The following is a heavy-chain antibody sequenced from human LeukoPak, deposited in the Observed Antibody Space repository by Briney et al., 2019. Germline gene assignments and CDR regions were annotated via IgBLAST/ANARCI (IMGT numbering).Heavy chain of an antibody. CDR1: GFTFDDYA. D-gene: IGHD2-21*01. CDR3: ARASPRGRYLWNYYFDY. Sequence: GGSLRLSCATSGFTFDDYAMHWVRHAPGKGLEWFSLICGEGADTYSAHSVSGRFTISRDNSKKSLHLQMNTLRTEDTALYYSARASPRGRYLWNYYFDYWGQGALVTVSS. CDR2: ICGEGADT. V-gene: IGHV3-43*02. J-gene: IGHJ4*02.